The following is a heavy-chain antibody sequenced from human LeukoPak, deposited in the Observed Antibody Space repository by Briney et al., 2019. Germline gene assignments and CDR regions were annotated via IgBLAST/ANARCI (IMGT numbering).Heavy chain of an antibody. CDR1: GFTFSTYT. V-gene: IGHV3-21*01. CDR2: ISSSSSYI. CDR3: ARVKSRTDYVFDY. J-gene: IGHJ4*02. Sequence: PGGSLRLSCAASGFTFSTYTMNWVRQAPGKGLEWVSSISSSSSYIYYADTMKGRFTISRDNAKNLLHLQMNTLRAEDTAIYYCARVKSRTDYVFDYWGQGTLVTVSS. D-gene: IGHD4/OR15-4a*01.